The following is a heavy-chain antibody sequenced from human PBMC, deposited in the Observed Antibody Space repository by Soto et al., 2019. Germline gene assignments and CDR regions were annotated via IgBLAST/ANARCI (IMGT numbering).Heavy chain of an antibody. V-gene: IGHV3-74*01. CDR2: INSGGSST. Sequence: EVQLVESGGGLVQPGGSLRLSCAASGFTFSSYWMHWVRQAPGKGLVWVSRINSGGSSTSYADSVKGRFTISRDNEKKTLHLQMNSLRAEDTVEYYWARLNYYDSSGLWHWGQGTLVTVSS. D-gene: IGHD3-22*01. CDR1: GFTFSSYW. J-gene: IGHJ4*02. CDR3: ARLNYYDSSGLWH.